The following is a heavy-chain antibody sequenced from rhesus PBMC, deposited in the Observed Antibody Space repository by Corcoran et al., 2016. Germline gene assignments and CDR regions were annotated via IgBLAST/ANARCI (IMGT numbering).Heavy chain of an antibody. CDR2: FHVRSRID. CDR3: GRGTPPDH. CDR1: GYSISSGHN. D-gene: IGHD1-1*01. J-gene: IGHJ4*01. Sequence: QVQLQESGPGLVKPSETLSLTCGVSGYSISSGHNGGWIRQPPGKGLEWIGFFHVRSRIDYVSPTVKGRVALSVDTSKNQFSLKLNSVTAADTAGYFCGRGTPPDHWGRGILVTVSA. V-gene: IGHV4S14*01.